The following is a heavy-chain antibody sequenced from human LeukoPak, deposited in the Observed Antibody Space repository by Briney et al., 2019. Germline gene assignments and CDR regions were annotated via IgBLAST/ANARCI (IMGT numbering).Heavy chain of an antibody. J-gene: IGHJ4*02. CDR1: GFTFSNYA. CDR2: IYSGGST. V-gene: IGHV3-53*01. Sequence: GGSLRLSCAASGFTFSNYAMSWVRQAPGKGLGWASVIYSGGSTYYADSVKGRFTISRDNSKNTLYLQMNSLRAEDTAVYYCASGSVVVPFDYWGQGTLVTVSS. CDR3: ASGSVVVPFDY. D-gene: IGHD2-15*01.